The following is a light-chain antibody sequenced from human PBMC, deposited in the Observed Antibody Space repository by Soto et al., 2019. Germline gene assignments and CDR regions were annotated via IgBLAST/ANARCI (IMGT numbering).Light chain of an antibody. Sequence: QSALTQPASVSGSPGRSITISCTGTSTDIGTYNSVSWYQHHPGKAPKLLIFEVIDRPSGVSDRFSGSKSGNTASLTISSLQFEDEADYYCCSYTTTYTLVFGGGTKVHRP. CDR2: EVI. J-gene: IGLJ3*02. V-gene: IGLV2-14*01. CDR3: CSYTTTYTLV. CDR1: STDIGTYNS.